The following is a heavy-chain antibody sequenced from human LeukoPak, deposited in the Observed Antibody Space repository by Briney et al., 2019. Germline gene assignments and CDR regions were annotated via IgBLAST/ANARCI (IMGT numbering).Heavy chain of an antibody. CDR2: ISGSGSTT. V-gene: IGHV3-23*01. J-gene: IGHJ2*01. Sequence: GGSLRLSCVASGFTFNSYVISWVRQAPGKGLEWVSGISGSGSTTYYADSVKGRVIISRDNSKNTLSLQMNSLRAEDTAVYYCAKMATVRYFDLWGRGTLVTVSS. CDR1: GFTFNSYV. CDR3: AKMATVRYFDL. D-gene: IGHD5-24*01.